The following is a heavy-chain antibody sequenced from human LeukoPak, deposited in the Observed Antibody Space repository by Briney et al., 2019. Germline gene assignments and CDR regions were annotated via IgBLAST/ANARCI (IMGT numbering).Heavy chain of an antibody. CDR3: GKGLTLGTIAARSLDY. CDR2: IWHDGSNK. Sequence: PGGSLRLSCAASGFTFSSYGMHWVRQAPGKGLEWVAVIWHDGSNKYYADSVKGRFTISRDNSKNTLYLQMNSLRAEDTAVYYCGKGLTLGTIAARSLDYWGQGTLVTVSS. J-gene: IGHJ4*02. V-gene: IGHV3-33*06. CDR1: GFTFSSYG. D-gene: IGHD6-6*01.